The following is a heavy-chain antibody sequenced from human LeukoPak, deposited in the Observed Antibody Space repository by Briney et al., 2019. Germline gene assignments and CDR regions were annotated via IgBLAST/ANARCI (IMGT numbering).Heavy chain of an antibody. V-gene: IGHV3-15*01. D-gene: IGHD6-19*01. J-gene: IGHJ5*02. CDR3: TTDHSGGWYNWFDP. CDR1: GFTFSNAW. CDR2: IKSKTDGGTT. Sequence: GGSLRLSCAASGFTFSNAWMSWVRQAAGKGLEWVGRIKSKTDGGTTDYAEPVKGRFTNSVDDSKHTLYLQMNSLRTEDTAVYYCTTDHSGGWYNWFDPWGQGTLVTVSS.